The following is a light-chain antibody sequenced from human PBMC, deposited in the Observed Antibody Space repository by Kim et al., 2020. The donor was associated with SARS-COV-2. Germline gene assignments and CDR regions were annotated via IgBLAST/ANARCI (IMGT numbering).Light chain of an antibody. Sequence: DIQMTQSPSSLSASVGDRVTITCRASQDIANSLAWYQQKPGKVPKVLIYAASTLQSGVPSRFSGRGSGTEFTLTIGSLQTEDAATYYCQKYNSAPWTFGPGTKVDIK. CDR1: QDIANS. CDR3: QKYNSAPWT. V-gene: IGKV1-27*01. J-gene: IGKJ1*01. CDR2: AAS.